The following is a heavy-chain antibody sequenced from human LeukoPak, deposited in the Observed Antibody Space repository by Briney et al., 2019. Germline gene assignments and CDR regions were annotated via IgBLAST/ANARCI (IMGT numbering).Heavy chain of an antibody. J-gene: IGHJ4*02. CDR3: ARGWLAETTVVTPYNY. Sequence: ASVKVSCKASGGTFSSYAINWVRQAPGQGLEWMGRIIPIFGTPNYAQKFQGRVTITAVESMSTAYMELSSLRSEDTAVYYCARGWLAETTVVTPYNYWGQGTLVTVSS. V-gene: IGHV1-69*13. D-gene: IGHD4-23*01. CDR1: GGTFSSYA. CDR2: IIPIFGTP.